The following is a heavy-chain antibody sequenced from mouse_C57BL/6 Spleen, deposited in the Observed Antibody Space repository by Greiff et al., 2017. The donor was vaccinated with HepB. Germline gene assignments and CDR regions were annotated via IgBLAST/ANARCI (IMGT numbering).Heavy chain of an antibody. Sequence: EVKVEESGGGLVQPGGSMKLSCVASGFTFSNYWMNWVRQSPEKGLEWVAQIRLKSDNYATHYAESVKGRFTISRDDSKSSVYLQMNNLRAEDTGIYYCTCEEGQTGTWGYAMDYWGQGTSVTVSS. V-gene: IGHV6-3*01. CDR3: TCEEGQTGTWGYAMDY. J-gene: IGHJ4*01. CDR1: GFTFSNYW. D-gene: IGHD4-1*01. CDR2: IRLKSDNYAT.